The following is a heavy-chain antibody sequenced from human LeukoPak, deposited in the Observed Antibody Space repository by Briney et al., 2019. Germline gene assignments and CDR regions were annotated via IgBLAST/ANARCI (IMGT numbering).Heavy chain of an antibody. V-gene: IGHV1-18*01. Sequence: GASVEVSCKASGYTFTSYGISWVRQAPGQGLEWMGWISAYNGNTNYAQKLQGRVTMTTDTSTSTAYMELRSLRSDDTAVYYCARTPLWFGEFVNNWFDPWGQGTLVTVSS. J-gene: IGHJ5*02. CDR1: GYTFTSYG. D-gene: IGHD3-10*01. CDR2: ISAYNGNT. CDR3: ARTPLWFGEFVNNWFDP.